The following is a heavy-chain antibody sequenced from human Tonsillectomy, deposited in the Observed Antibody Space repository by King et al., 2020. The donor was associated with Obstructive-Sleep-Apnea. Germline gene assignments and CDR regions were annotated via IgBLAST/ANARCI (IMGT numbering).Heavy chain of an antibody. CDR1: GGSISSSSYY. J-gene: IGHJ4*02. V-gene: IGHV4-39*07. CDR2: IYYSGST. Sequence: QLQESGPGLVKPSETLSLTCTVSGGSISSSSYYWGWIRQPPGKGLEWIGSIYYSGSTYYNPSLKSRVTISVDTSKNQFSLKLSSVTAADTAVYYCARDALVGATRPFDYWGQGTLVTVSS. D-gene: IGHD1-26*01. CDR3: ARDALVGATRPFDY.